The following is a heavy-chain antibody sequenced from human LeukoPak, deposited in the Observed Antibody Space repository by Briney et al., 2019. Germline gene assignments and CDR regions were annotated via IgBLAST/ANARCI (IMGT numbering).Heavy chain of an antibody. Sequence: PWGSLSLSCAASGSTFSSYSMNWVRQAPGKGLEWVSSISSSSSYIYYADSVKGRFTISRDNAKNSLYLQMNSLRAEDTAVYYCARDWVEMATIPVFDYWGQGTPVSVPS. V-gene: IGHV3-21*01. CDR2: ISSSSSYI. CDR1: GSTFSSYS. D-gene: IGHD5-24*01. J-gene: IGHJ4*02. CDR3: ARDWVEMATIPVFDY.